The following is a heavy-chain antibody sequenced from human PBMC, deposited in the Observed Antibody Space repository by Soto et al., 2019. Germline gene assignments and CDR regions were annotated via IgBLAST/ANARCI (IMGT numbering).Heavy chain of an antibody. CDR3: ARDRYSGYDSRATFDY. V-gene: IGHV3-30-3*01. Sequence: QVQLVESGGGVVQPGRSLRLSCAASGFTFSSYAMHWVCQAPGKGLGWVAVISYDGSNKYYADSVKGRFTISRDNSKNTLYLQMNSLRAEDTAVYYCARDRYSGYDSRATFDYWGQGTLVTVSS. CDR1: GFTFSSYA. J-gene: IGHJ4*02. D-gene: IGHD5-12*01. CDR2: ISYDGSNK.